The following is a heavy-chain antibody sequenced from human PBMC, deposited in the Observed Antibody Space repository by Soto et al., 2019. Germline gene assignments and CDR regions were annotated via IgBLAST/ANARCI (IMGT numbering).Heavy chain of an antibody. Sequence: VQLQESSPGLVKPSQTLSLTCTVSGGSIGSGGYYWSWIRQHPGEGLEWIENIYYRGSTYYNPSLKCKVTISLGTSLNLFTIKLRSVTAAVTAVNYCPRARDYSDGTRYPLFAYWGQGTLDTVS. J-gene: IGHJ4*02. CDR3: PRARDYSDGTRYPLFAY. V-gene: IGHV4-31*01. CDR2: IYYRGST. CDR1: GGSIGSGGYY. D-gene: IGHD1-1*01.